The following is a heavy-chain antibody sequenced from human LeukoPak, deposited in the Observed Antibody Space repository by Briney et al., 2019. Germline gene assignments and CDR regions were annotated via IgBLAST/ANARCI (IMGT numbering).Heavy chain of an antibody. J-gene: IGHJ6*03. CDR1: GFTFSSYS. CDR2: ISSSSSYI. CDR3: ARETVVPAAMRYYYYYMDV. D-gene: IGHD2-2*01. V-gene: IGHV3-21*01. Sequence: GGSLRLSCAASGFTFSSYSMNWVRQAPGKGLEWVSSISSSSSYIYYADSVKGRFTISRDNAKNSLYLQMNSLRAEDTAVYYCARETVVPAAMRYYYYYMDVWGKGTTVTISS.